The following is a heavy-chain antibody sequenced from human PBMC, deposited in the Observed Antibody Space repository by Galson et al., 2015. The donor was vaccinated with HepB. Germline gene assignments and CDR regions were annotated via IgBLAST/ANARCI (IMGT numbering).Heavy chain of an antibody. V-gene: IGHV1-18*01. J-gene: IGHJ4*02. CDR2: ISTNSGDT. CDR3: ARDVDHRFDH. CDR1: GYSFTSKG. Sequence: SVKVSCKASGYSFTSKGISWVRQAPGQGLEWMGLISTNSGDTNYAQKFQGRVTMTTDTSTSTAYMELRSLRSDDTAVYYCARDVDHRFDHWGQGTLVTVSS.